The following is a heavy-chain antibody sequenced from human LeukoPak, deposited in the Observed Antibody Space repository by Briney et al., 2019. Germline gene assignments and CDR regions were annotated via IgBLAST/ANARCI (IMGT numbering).Heavy chain of an antibody. J-gene: IGHJ4*02. CDR2: INPSGDTT. Sequence: GASGKVSCKASGYTFTDYYMHWVRQAPGQGLEWMGIINPSGDTTTYAQKFQGRVTMSRDTSTSTVYMELSSLRSDDTAVYYCARDASLDYWGQGTLVTVSS. V-gene: IGHV1-46*01. CDR1: GYTFTDYY. CDR3: ARDASLDY.